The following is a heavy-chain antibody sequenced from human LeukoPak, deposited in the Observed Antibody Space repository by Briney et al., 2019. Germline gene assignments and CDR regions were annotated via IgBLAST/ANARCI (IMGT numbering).Heavy chain of an antibody. V-gene: IGHV1-2*02. J-gene: IGHJ5*02. Sequence: ASVKVSCKASGYTFTGYYMHWVRQAPGQGLEWMGWINPNSGGTNYAQKFQGRVTMTRDTSISTAYMELSRLRSDDTAVYYCARDDGVATYDGIWFDPWGQGTLVTVSS. CDR1: GYTFTGYY. CDR3: ARDDGVATYDGIWFDP. D-gene: IGHD5-12*01. CDR2: INPNSGGT.